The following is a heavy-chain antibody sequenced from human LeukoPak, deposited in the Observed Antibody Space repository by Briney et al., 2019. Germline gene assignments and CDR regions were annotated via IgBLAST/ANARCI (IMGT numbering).Heavy chain of an antibody. Sequence: ASVKVSCKASGYTFTGYYMIWVRQAPGHGLEWWGWIKPYIGGTNYAQQFPGRVTMTWATSISTASRVLRRMRSGDTAVYYCAGELLVYWELLDDYYYYMDVWGKGTTVTVSS. CDR2: IKPYIGGT. CDR3: AGELLVYWELLDDYYYYMDV. V-gene: IGHV1-2*02. CDR1: GYTFTGYY. D-gene: IGHD3-10*01. J-gene: IGHJ6*03.